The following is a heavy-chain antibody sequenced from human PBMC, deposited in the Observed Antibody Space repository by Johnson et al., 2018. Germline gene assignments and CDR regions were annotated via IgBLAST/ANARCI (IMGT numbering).Heavy chain of an antibody. V-gene: IGHV3-23*01. CDR1: GFTFSSYA. D-gene: IGHD1-26*01. Sequence: VQLLESGGGLVQPGGSLRLSCAASGFTFSSYAMTWVRQAPGKGLEWVSGIKTGGSTYYGDSVKGRFTISRDNSKNTLYLQMNSLRTDDTAVYFCAKADAIVGADIGYLDYWGQGTLVTVSS. CDR2: IKTGGST. CDR3: AKADAIVGADIGYLDY. J-gene: IGHJ4*02.